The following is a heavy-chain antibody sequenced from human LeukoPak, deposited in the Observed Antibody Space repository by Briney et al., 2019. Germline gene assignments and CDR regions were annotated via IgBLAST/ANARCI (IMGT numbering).Heavy chain of an antibody. CDR2: IYYSGST. CDR3: ARGRYSGYVDY. CDR1: GGSISSSSYY. V-gene: IGHV4-39*07. J-gene: IGHJ4*02. D-gene: IGHD5-12*01. Sequence: SETLSLTCTVSGGSISSSSYYWGWIRQPPGKGLEWIGSIYYSGSTYYNPSLKSRVTISVDTSKNQFSLKLSSVTAADTAVYYCARGRYSGYVDYWGQGTLVTVSS.